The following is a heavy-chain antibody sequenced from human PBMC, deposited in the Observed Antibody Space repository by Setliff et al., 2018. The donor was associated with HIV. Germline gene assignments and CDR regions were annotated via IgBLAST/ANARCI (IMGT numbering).Heavy chain of an antibody. CDR3: ARMTYYYDSSGYRENWFDP. J-gene: IGHJ5*02. V-gene: IGHV4-39*07. CDR2: IYYSGTT. D-gene: IGHD3-22*01. CDR1: GGSISSTNYY. Sequence: SETLSLTCTVSGGSISSTNYYWGWIRQTPGKGLEWIGSIYYSGTTYYNPSLESRVTISVDTSKNQFSLKLSSVTAADTAVYYCARMTYYYDSSGYRENWFDPWGQGTLVTVSS.